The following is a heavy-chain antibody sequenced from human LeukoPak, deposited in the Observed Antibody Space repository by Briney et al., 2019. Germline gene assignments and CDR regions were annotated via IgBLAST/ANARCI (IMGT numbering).Heavy chain of an antibody. CDR2: IHHSGRS. CDR1: ADSLSTGGHY. V-gene: IGHV4-31*03. Sequence: SQTLSLTCTVSADSLSTGGHYWAWIRQFPGKGLESIGFIHHSGRSRHNPSLKDRVAISVDTSRKQFALKLSSVTAADTAMYYCARGGNRFGGFYFDYWGQGIQVIVSS. CDR3: ARGGNRFGGFYFDY. D-gene: IGHD3-10*01. J-gene: IGHJ4*02.